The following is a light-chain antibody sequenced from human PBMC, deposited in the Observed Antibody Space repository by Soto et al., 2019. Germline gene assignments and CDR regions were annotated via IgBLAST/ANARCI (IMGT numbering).Light chain of an antibody. J-gene: IGLJ2*01. V-gene: IGLV2-11*01. CDR1: SSDVGTYNY. Sequence: QSALTQPRSVSGSPGQSVTISCTGTSSDVGTYNYVSWYQQPPGKAPKLMIYDVNKRPSGVPDRFSGSKSGNTASLTISGLQAEDEADYYCCSYAGSYPVVFGGGTKVTVL. CDR3: CSYAGSYPVV. CDR2: DVN.